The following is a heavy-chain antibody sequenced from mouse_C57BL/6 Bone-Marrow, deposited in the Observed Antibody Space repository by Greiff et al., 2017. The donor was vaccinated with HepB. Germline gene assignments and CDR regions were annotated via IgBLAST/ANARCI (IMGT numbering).Heavy chain of an antibody. CDR1: GYTFTSYW. V-gene: IGHV1-62-3*01. D-gene: IGHD1-1*01. Sequence: QVQLQQPGAELVKPGASVKLSCKASGYTFTSYWMHWVKQRPGRGLEWIGRIDPNSGGTKYNEKFKSKATLTVDKPSSTAYMELRSLTSEDTAVYYCARCPIITTVVAHFDYWGQGTTLTVSS. J-gene: IGHJ2*01. CDR3: ARCPIITTVVAHFDY. CDR2: IDPNSGGT.